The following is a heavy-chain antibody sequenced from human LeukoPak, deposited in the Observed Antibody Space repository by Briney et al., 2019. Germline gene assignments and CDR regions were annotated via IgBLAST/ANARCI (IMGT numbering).Heavy chain of an antibody. CDR2: INHSGST. J-gene: IGHJ5*01. Sequence: SETLSLTCAVYGGSFSGYYWSWIRQPPGKGLEWIGEINHSGSTNYNPSLKSRVTISVDTSENQFSLKLSSVTAADTAVYYCARRSVSSQSFDFWGQGTLVTVSS. CDR3: ARRSVSSQSFDF. CDR1: GGSFSGYY. V-gene: IGHV4-34*01.